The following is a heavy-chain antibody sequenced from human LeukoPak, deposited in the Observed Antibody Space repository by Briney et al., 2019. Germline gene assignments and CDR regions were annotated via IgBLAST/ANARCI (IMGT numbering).Heavy chain of an antibody. Sequence: GASVKVSCKASGYTFTSYYMHWVRQAPGQGLEWMGIINPSGGSTSYAQKFQGRVTMTRDTSTSTVYMELSSLRSEDTAVYYCTRETSSRYFDYWGQGTLVTVSS. CDR1: GYTFTSYY. J-gene: IGHJ4*02. CDR2: INPSGGST. CDR3: TRETSSRYFDY. V-gene: IGHV1-46*01.